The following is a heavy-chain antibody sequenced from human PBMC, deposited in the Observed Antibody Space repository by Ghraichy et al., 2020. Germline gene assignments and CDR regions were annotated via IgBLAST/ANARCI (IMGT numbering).Heavy chain of an antibody. CDR3: TKLTAWYDPLDF. CDR2: INWEGDTT. CDR1: GFNFDDST. J-gene: IGHJ4*02. Sequence: GALNISCAASGFNFDDSTMHWVRQAPGKGLEWISLINWEGDTTYYADSVRGRFTMSRDNSKKSLYLQMNSLTSDDTAFYYCTKLTAWYDPLDFWGQGTLVTVSS. V-gene: IGHV3-43*01. D-gene: IGHD1-1*01.